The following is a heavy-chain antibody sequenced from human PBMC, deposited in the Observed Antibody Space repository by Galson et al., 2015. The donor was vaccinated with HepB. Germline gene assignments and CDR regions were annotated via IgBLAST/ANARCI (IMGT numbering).Heavy chain of an antibody. J-gene: IGHJ4*02. CDR1: GYTFTSYD. D-gene: IGHD6-13*01. V-gene: IGHV1-8*01. CDR3: ARDYPTVGTQFDY. Sequence: SVKVSCKASGYTFTSYDINWVRQATGQGLEWMGWMNPNSGNTGYAQKFQGRVTMTRNTSISTAYMELSSLRSEDTAVYYCARDYPTVGTQFDYWGQGTLVTVSS. CDR2: MNPNSGNT.